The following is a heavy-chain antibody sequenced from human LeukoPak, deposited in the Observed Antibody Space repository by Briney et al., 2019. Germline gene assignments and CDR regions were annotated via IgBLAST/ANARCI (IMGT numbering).Heavy chain of an antibody. Sequence: GGSLRLSCAASGFTFSSYAMHWVRQAPGKGLEWVAVISCDGSNKYYADSVKGRFTISRDNSKNTLYLQMNSLRAEDTAVYYCARPVGYCSSTSCPRGTYYYYGMDVWGQGTTVTVSS. CDR3: ARPVGYCSSTSCPRGTYYYYGMDV. D-gene: IGHD2-2*01. V-gene: IGHV3-30-3*01. CDR2: ISCDGSNK. CDR1: GFTFSSYA. J-gene: IGHJ6*02.